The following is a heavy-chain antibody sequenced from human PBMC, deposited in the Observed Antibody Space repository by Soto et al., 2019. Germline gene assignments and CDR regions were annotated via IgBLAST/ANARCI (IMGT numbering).Heavy chain of an antibody. Sequence: SETLSLTCTVSGGSLGSYYWSWIRQPPGKGLEWIGYVFYNGRANYNASLKSRVSISLDTSNYQFSLKLSSVNDADTDVYYCARDGEGRMTTNPYYHKRMDVRGQGTTVTVSS. CDR1: GGSLGSYY. D-gene: IGHD4-4*01. CDR3: ARDGEGRMTTNPYYHKRMDV. CDR2: VFYNGRA. J-gene: IGHJ6*02. V-gene: IGHV4-59*01.